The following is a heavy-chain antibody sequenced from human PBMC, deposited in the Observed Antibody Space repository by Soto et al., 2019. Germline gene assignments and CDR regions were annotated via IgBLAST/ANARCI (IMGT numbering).Heavy chain of an antibody. Sequence: QVQLVESGGGVVQPGRSLRISCAASGFTFSSYAMHWVRQAPGKGLEWVAVISYDGSNKYYADSVKGRFTISRDNSKNTLYLQMNSLRAEDTAVYYCARAPSLVGATDYWGQGTLVTVSS. CDR1: GFTFSSYA. V-gene: IGHV3-30-3*01. CDR2: ISYDGSNK. D-gene: IGHD1-26*01. J-gene: IGHJ4*02. CDR3: ARAPSLVGATDY.